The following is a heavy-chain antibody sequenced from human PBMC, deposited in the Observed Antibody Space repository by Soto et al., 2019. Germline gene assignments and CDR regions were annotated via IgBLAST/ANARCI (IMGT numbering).Heavy chain of an antibody. J-gene: IGHJ4*02. CDR2: ISYDGSNK. V-gene: IGHV3-30*18. D-gene: IGHD2-8*01. CDR1: GFTFISYG. Sequence: PGGSLRLSCAASGFTFISYGMHWVRQAPGKGLEWVAVISYDGSNKYYADSVKGRFTISRDNSKNTLYLQMNSLRAEDTAVYYCAKDLGYCTNGVCYSGWGQGTLVTVSS. CDR3: AKDLGYCTNGVCYSG.